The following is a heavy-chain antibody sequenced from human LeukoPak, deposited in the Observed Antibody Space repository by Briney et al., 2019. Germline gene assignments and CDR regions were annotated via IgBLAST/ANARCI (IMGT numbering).Heavy chain of an antibody. J-gene: IGHJ6*02. Sequence: ASVKVSCKASENTFTNYYMHWVRQAPGQGLEWLGIVNPNGGRTAYAQNFQGRVSMTRDTSTTTVYMELSSLRSDDTAVYYCARETQQLPAGGMDVWGQGTTVTVSS. D-gene: IGHD6-13*01. CDR1: ENTFTNYY. V-gene: IGHV1-46*01. CDR3: ARETQQLPAGGMDV. CDR2: VNPNGGRT.